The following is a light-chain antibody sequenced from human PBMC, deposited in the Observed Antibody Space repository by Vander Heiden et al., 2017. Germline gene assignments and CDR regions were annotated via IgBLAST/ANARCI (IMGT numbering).Light chain of an antibody. Sequence: FVLRLSPATLSLSPGESATLSCRARPCINRYLAWYQQKPGQAPRRVIYDVSNRATGVPARFSGSGSGTDFSLNISSLEAEDFAVYYCQQGSSWPLTVGGGTKVEIK. CDR3: QQGSSWPLT. CDR1: PCINRY. V-gene: IGKV3-11*01. CDR2: DVS. J-gene: IGKJ4*01.